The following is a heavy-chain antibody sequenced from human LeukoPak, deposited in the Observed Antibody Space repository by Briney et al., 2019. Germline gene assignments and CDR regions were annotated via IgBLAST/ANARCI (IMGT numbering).Heavy chain of an antibody. CDR2: IRSDGTNK. J-gene: IGHJ5*02. Sequence: AGGSLRLSCAASGFTFSSYGMHWVRQAPGKGLEWVTSIRSDGTNKYYADSVKGRFTISRDNSRNTLYLQINSLRAEDMAIYYCAKDVFWFGESNWFDPWGQGTLVTVSS. CDR1: GFTFSSYG. CDR3: AKDVFWFGESNWFDP. V-gene: IGHV3-30*02. D-gene: IGHD3-10*01.